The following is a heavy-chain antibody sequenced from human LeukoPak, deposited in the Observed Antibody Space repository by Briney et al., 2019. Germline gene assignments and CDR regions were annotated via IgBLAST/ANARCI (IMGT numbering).Heavy chain of an antibody. Sequence: SETLSLTCTVSGGSISTYYWNWIRQPPGKGLEWIGCIYYSGSTNYNPSLKSRVTISVDTSKNQFSLKLSSVTAADTAVYYCARVRSGYDYYYYYMDVWGKGTTVTVSS. J-gene: IGHJ6*03. CDR1: GGSISTYY. CDR2: IYYSGST. D-gene: IGHD3-3*01. CDR3: ARVRSGYDYYYYYMDV. V-gene: IGHV4-59*01.